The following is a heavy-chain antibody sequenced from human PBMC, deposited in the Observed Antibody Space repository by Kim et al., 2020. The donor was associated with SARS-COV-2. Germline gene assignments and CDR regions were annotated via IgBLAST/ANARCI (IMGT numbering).Heavy chain of an antibody. V-gene: IGHV4-59*01. CDR1: GGSISTYY. D-gene: IGHD6-13*01. Sequence: SETLSLTCTVSGGSISTYYWSWIRQPPGKGLEWIAYIYYTGTTNYNPSLKSRVTISLDTSKNHFSLRLSSVTAADTAVYYCARAYSSSGYYYYGMDVWGQGTTVPVSS. CDR2: IYYTGTT. CDR3: ARAYSSSGYYYYGMDV. J-gene: IGHJ6*02.